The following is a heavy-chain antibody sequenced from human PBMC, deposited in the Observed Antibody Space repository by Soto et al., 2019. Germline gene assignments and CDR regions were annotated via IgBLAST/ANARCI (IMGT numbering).Heavy chain of an antibody. J-gene: IGHJ3*01. CDR3: ARGHEYGSNSDAFAV. CDR1: GGTFRTES. Sequence: QVHLVQSGAEVKKPESSVKVSCKYSGGTFRTESINWVRQAPGQGLEWMGGILPFFGTADYAPRCQGSVTITADAATTTAYIELSSLTSQDTAVYFCARGHEYGSNSDAFAVWGQGTTVTVSS. D-gene: IGHD4-17*01. V-gene: IGHV1-69*13. CDR2: ILPFFGTA.